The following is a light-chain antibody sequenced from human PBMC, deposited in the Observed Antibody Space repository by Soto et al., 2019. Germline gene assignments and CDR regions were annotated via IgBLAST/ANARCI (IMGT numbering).Light chain of an antibody. CDR3: QQYNSYPWT. Sequence: IKLPQSPATVGASGGHAVTITGRASQGISSYLAWYQQTPGTAPKLLIYAASSLQSGVPLRFSGSGSGTQFTLTISSLQPDDFATYYCQQYNSYPWTFGQGTKVDI. CDR1: QGISSY. J-gene: IGKJ1*01. V-gene: IGKV1-9*01. CDR2: AAS.